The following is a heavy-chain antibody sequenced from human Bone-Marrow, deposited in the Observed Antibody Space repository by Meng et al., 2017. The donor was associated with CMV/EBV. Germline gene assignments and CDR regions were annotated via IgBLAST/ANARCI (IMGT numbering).Heavy chain of an antibody. D-gene: IGHD3-3*01. CDR2: INHSGST. Sequence: SETLSLTCAVYGGSFSGYYWSWIRQPPGKGLEWIGEINHSGSTNYNPSLKSRVTISVDTSKNQFSLKLSSVTAADTAVYYCARGGSITIFGVAARTGWFDPCGQGTLVTVSS. CDR1: GGSFSGYY. J-gene: IGHJ5*02. CDR3: ARGGSITIFGVAARTGWFDP. V-gene: IGHV4-34*01.